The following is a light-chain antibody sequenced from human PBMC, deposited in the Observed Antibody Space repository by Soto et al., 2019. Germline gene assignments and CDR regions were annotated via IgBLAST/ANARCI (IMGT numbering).Light chain of an antibody. CDR3: SSYAGSSWV. CDR2: DVS. CDR1: SSDVGAYNY. J-gene: IGLJ3*02. V-gene: IGLV2-8*01. Sequence: QSALTQPPSASGSPGQSVTISCTGTSSDVGAYNYVSWYQQHPGKAPKLMIYDVSKRPSGVPYRFSGSKSGNAASLTVSGLQGADEANYYCSSYAGSSWVFGGGTKVTVL.